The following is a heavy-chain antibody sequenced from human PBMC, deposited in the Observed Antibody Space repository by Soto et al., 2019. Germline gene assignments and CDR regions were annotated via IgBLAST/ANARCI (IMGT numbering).Heavy chain of an antibody. CDR2: ISGSGVST. Sequence: GGSLRLSCAASGFILRNYAMSWVRQAPGKGLEWVATISGSGVSTNYADSVKGRFTVSRDNSKSTLYLQMTNMDPVDTATYYCAHSLFLHGSTYYFDFWGQGTLVTVSS. J-gene: IGHJ4*02. CDR1: GFILRNYA. V-gene: IGHV3-23*01. D-gene: IGHD6-13*01. CDR3: AHSLFLHGSTYYFDF.